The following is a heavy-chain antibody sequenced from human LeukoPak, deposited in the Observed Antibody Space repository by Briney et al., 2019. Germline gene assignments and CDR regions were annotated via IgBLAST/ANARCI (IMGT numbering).Heavy chain of an antibody. D-gene: IGHD3-3*01. Sequence: PGGSLRLSCAASGFTFSSYWMSWVRQAPGKGLEWVANIKQDGSEKYYVDSVKGRFTISRDNAKNSLYQQMNSLRAEDTAVYYCARVTIFGVVGNYYYYYMDVWGKGTTVTVSS. CDR1: GFTFSSYW. V-gene: IGHV3-7*01. CDR3: ARVTIFGVVGNYYYYYMDV. J-gene: IGHJ6*03. CDR2: IKQDGSEK.